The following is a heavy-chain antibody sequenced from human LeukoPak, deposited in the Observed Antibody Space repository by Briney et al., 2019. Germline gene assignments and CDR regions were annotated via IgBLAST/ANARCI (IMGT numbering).Heavy chain of an antibody. D-gene: IGHD4-17*01. CDR1: GGSFSGYY. CDR2: INHSGST. Sequence: SATLSLTCAVYGGSFSGYYWSWIRQPPGKGLEWIGEINHSGSTNYNPSLKSRVTISVDTSKNQFSLKLSSVTAADTAVYYCARGQGATVTTSFDYWGQGTLVTVSS. J-gene: IGHJ4*02. V-gene: IGHV4-34*01. CDR3: ARGQGATVTTSFDY.